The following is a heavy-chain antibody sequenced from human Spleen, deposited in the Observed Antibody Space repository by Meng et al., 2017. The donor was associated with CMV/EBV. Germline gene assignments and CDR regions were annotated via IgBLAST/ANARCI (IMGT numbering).Heavy chain of an antibody. D-gene: IGHD4-11*01. CDR3: ARGNDFSDAFDI. V-gene: IGHV1-2*02. CDR2: INPNNGAT. Sequence: ASVKVSCKASGYTFTGYYIHWERQAPGQGLECMGWINPNNGATNYAQKFQGRVTMTRDTSISTAYMELSRLRSDDTAVYYCARGNDFSDAFDIWGQGTMVTVSS. CDR1: GYTFTGYY. J-gene: IGHJ3*02.